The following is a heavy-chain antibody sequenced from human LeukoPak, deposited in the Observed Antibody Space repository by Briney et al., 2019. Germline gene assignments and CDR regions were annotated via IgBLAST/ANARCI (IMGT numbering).Heavy chain of an antibody. Sequence: SETLSLTCAVYGGSFSGYYWSWIRQPPGKGLEWIGEINHSGSTNYNPSLKSRVTISVDTSKNQFSLKLSSVTAADTAVYYCARHDVGCSGGSCYLYYFDYWGQGTLVTVSS. J-gene: IGHJ4*02. CDR1: GGSFSGYY. CDR3: ARHDVGCSGGSCYLYYFDY. D-gene: IGHD2-15*01. V-gene: IGHV4-34*01. CDR2: INHSGST.